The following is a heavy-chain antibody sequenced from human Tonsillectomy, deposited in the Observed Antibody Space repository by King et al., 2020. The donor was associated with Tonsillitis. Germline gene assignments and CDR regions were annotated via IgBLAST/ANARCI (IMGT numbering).Heavy chain of an antibody. J-gene: IGHJ3*02. D-gene: IGHD3-22*01. V-gene: IGHV1-8*01. Sequence: QLVQSGAEVKKPGASVKVSCKASGYTFTSYDINWVRQATGQGLEWMGWMNPNSGNTGYAQKFQGRVTMTRNTSISTAYMGLSSLRSEDTAVYYCARGHYYDSSGYYRFAAFDIWGQGTMVTVSS. CDR3: ARGHYYDSSGYYRFAAFDI. CDR1: GYTFTSYD. CDR2: MNPNSGNT.